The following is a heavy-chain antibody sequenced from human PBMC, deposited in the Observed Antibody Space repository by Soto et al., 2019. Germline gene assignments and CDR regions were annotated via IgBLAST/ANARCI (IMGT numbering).Heavy chain of an antibody. J-gene: IGHJ4*02. Sequence: VKVSCKASGYTFTSYDINWVRQATGQGLEWMGWMNPNSGNTGYAQKFQGRVTMTRNTSISTAYMELSSLRSEDTAVYYCAREGADSSSSQFDYWGQGTLVTVSS. CDR3: AREGADSSSSQFDY. CDR2: MNPNSGNT. CDR1: GYTFTSYD. D-gene: IGHD6-6*01. V-gene: IGHV1-8*01.